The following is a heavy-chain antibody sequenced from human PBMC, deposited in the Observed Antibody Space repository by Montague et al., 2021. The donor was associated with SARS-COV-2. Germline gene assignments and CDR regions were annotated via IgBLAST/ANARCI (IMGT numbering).Heavy chain of an antibody. V-gene: IGHV4-59*01. CDR1: GGSISIYY. D-gene: IGHD3-10*01. J-gene: IGHJ4*02. CDR3: ATDYGSGSYFDY. Sequence: SETLSLTCTVSGGSISIYYWSWIRQPPGKGLEWIGYMYYDGSPKXNPSLRGRVTISVDKSKSQCSLKLSSVTAADTAVYYCATDYGSGSYFDYWGQGSLVTVSS. CDR2: MYYDGSP.